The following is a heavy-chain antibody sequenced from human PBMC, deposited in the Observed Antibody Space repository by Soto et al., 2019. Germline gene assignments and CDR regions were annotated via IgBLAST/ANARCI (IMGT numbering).Heavy chain of an antibody. D-gene: IGHD3-22*01. CDR3: ARDSSGYYSFDY. V-gene: IGHV3-30-3*01. CDR2: ISYDGSNK. Sequence: HPGGSLRLSCAASGFTFSSYAMHWVRQAPGKGLEWVAVISYDGSNKYYADSVKGRFTISRDNSKNTLYLQMNSLRAEDTAVYYCARDSSGYYSFDYWGQGTLVTVSS. CDR1: GFTFSSYA. J-gene: IGHJ4*02.